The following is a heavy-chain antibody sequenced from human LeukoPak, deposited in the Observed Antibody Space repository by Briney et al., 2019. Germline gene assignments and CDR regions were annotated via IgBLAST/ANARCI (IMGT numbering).Heavy chain of an antibody. CDR2: IYPGDSDT. CDR3: ARLLSLGELDIDP. J-gene: IGHJ5*02. D-gene: IGHD1-26*01. Sequence: GASLKISCKGSGYSFTNYWIVWVRQMPGKGLEWMGSIYPGDSDTRYSPSFQGQVTISADKSISTAYLQWSSLKASDTAIYYCARLLSLGELDIDPWGQGTLVTVSS. CDR1: GYSFTNYW. V-gene: IGHV5-51*01.